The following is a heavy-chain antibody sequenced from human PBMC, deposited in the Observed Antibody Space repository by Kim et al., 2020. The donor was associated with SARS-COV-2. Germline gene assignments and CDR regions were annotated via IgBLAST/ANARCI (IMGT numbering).Heavy chain of an antibody. CDR3: ARVKGRYCGGDCYFAFDI. V-gene: IGHV4-39*07. Sequence: SETLSLTCAVSGGSVSDPTYYWGWIRQPPGNVLEWIGSIYYAGDTFYNPSLKSRVTISVDMSKNQFSLKLSSVTAADTAVYYCARVKGRYCGGDCYFAFDIWGQATMATVSS. J-gene: IGHJ3*02. CDR1: GGSVSDPTYY. CDR2: IYYAGDT. D-gene: IGHD2-21*02.